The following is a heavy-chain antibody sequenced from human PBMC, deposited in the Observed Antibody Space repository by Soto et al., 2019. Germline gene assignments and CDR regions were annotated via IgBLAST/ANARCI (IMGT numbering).Heavy chain of an antibody. Sequence: QVQLVESGGGVVQPGRALRLSCPASGFTFSRYGMHGVRQAPGKGLEWVAVISYDGSNKYYADSVKGRFTISRDNSKNTLYLQMNSLRAEDTAVYYCAKYCSGGSCYADYWGQGTLVTVSS. D-gene: IGHD2-15*01. CDR3: AKYCSGGSCYADY. V-gene: IGHV3-30*18. CDR2: ISYDGSNK. CDR1: GFTFSRYG. J-gene: IGHJ4*02.